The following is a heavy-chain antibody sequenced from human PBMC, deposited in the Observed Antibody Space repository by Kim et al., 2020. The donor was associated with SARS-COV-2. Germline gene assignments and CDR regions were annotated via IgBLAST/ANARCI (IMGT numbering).Heavy chain of an antibody. D-gene: IGHD2-2*01. Sequence: GGSLRLSCAASGFTFSSYAMSWVRQAPGKGLEWVSAISGSGGSTYYADSVKGRFTISRDNSKNTLYLQMNSLRAEDTAVYYCAKDYYCRSTSCYSNGMDVWRQGTTVTVSS. CDR1: GFTFSSYA. J-gene: IGHJ6*02. V-gene: IGHV3-23*01. CDR3: AKDYYCRSTSCYSNGMDV. CDR2: ISGSGGST.